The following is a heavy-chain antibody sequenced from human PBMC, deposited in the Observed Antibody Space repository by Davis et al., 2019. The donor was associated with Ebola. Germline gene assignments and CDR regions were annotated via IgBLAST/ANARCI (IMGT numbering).Heavy chain of an antibody. CDR1: GESFSYYY. CDR3: ARKTGVRYYYNY. Sequence: MPSETLSLTCAVYGESFSYYYWSWIRQPPGKGLEWIGEINHSGSANYDPSLKSRATISVDTSKNQFSLKLISVSAADTAVYYCARKTGVRYYYNYWGQGILVTVSP. CDR2: INHSGSA. V-gene: IGHV4-34*01. D-gene: IGHD3-10*01. J-gene: IGHJ4*02.